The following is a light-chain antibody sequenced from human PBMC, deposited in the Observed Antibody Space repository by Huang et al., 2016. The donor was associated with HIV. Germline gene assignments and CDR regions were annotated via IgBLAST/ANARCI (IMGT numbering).Light chain of an antibody. Sequence: DIIMTQSPDSLAVSLGERATLNCRSSQSVYSSSTSKDYMALFQQKPGQPPRLRLFWAATREAGVPDRFSGSGSGTHFTLTIANLEAEDAAIYYCQQYYSSPQTFGQGTRVEVK. CDR3: QQYYSSPQT. CDR2: WAA. J-gene: IGKJ1*01. CDR1: QSVYSSSTSKDY. V-gene: IGKV4-1*01.